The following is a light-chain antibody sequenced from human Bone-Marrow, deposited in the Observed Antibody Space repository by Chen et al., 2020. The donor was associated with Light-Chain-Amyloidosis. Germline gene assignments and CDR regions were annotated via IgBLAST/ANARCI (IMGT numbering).Light chain of an antibody. CDR3: QQYNTYPRT. Sequence: DIQMTQSPSTLSASVRDRVTLTCRASQSIGTWLAWYQQIPGKAPKLLIYKASSLESGVPSRFSGSGSGEEFTLTISSLQPDDFATYYCQQYNTYPRTFGQGTKVEIK. V-gene: IGKV1-5*03. CDR1: QSIGTW. J-gene: IGKJ1*01. CDR2: KAS.